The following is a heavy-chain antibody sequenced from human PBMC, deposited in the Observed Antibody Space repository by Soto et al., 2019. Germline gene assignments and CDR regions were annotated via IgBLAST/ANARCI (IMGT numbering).Heavy chain of an antibody. J-gene: IGHJ5*02. D-gene: IGHD1-26*01. Sequence: QLQLQESGPGLVKPSETLSLTCTVSGGSITSSNSYWGWIRPPPGKGLEWIGSIYFSGSTFYNPSLRSRVTISVDTFKKQFSLRLSSVTAADTAVYYCARLPLREVHRWVNWFDPWSQGTLVTVSS. CDR2: IYFSGST. CDR1: GGSITSSNSY. V-gene: IGHV4-39*01. CDR3: ARLPLREVHRWVNWFDP.